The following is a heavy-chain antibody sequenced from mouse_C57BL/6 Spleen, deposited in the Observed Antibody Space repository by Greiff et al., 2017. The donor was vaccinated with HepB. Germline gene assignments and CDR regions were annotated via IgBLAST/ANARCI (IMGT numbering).Heavy chain of an antibody. J-gene: IGHJ3*01. CDR3: ARGGLGPLIAY. CDR2: IDPSDSYT. D-gene: IGHD4-1*01. CDR1: GYTFTSYW. V-gene: IGHV1-50*01. Sequence: QVQLQQSGAELVKPGASVKLSCKASGYTFTSYWMQWVKQRPGQGLEWIGEIDPSDSYTNYNQKFKGKATLTVDTSSSTAYMQLSSLTSEDSAVYYCARGGLGPLIAYGAKGLWSLSLQ.